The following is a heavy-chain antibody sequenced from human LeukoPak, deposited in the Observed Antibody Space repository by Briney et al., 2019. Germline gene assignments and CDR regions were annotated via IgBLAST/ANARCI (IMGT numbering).Heavy chain of an antibody. V-gene: IGHV4-59*12. CDR2: IYYGGST. J-gene: IGHJ4*02. CDR1: GGSISSYY. CDR3: ARRAAVGELDY. Sequence: SETLSLTCTVSGGSISSYYWSWIRQPPGKGLEWIGYIYYGGSTNYNPSLKSRVTISVDTSKNQFSLKLSSVTAADTAVYYCARRAAVGELDYWGQGTLVTVSS. D-gene: IGHD6-13*01.